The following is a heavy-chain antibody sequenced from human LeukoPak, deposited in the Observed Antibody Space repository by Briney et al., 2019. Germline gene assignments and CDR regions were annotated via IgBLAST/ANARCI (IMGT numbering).Heavy chain of an antibody. CDR1: GGSISRTNW. CDR3: SRESGAFSPFGY. Sequence: PSGTLSLTCDVSGGSISRTNWWSWVRQSPGQGLEWTGEISLIGRTNYNPSLQSRVTMSLDESKNQLSLDLASVTAADTAVYYCSRESGAFSPFGYWGQGTLVTVHS. J-gene: IGHJ4*02. D-gene: IGHD1-26*01. V-gene: IGHV4-4*02. CDR2: ISLIGRT.